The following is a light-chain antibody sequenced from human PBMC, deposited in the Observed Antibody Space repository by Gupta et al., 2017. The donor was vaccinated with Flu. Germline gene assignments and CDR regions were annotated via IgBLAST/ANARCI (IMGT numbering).Light chain of an antibody. J-gene: IGKJ3*01. CDR2: EAS. Sequence: DIQMTPSPSTLSASVGDRVTITRQASKNIDKWLAWYQQKPGRAPKVLIYEASTLESGVPSRFSGSGCGTEFTLTISSLQPDDFATYYCQQYINYFKFGHGTKVDI. CDR1: KNIDKW. V-gene: IGKV1-5*03. CDR3: QQYINYFK.